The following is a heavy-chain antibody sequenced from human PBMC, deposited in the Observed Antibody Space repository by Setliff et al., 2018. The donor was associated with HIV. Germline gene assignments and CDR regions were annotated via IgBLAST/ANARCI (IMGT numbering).Heavy chain of an antibody. J-gene: IGHJ6*03. D-gene: IGHD4-17*01. V-gene: IGHV3-21*01. CDR1: GFTFRSYT. CDR3: ARDDGDWGYGATYNYYMDV. CDR2: ISGSSGYE. Sequence: PGGSLRLSCVASGFTFRSYTMNWVRQAPGKGLEWVTSISGSSGYEYYADSVKGRFTISRDNAKNSLYLQMKSLKADDTAMYYCARDDGDWGYGATYNYYMDVWGKGTRVTVSS.